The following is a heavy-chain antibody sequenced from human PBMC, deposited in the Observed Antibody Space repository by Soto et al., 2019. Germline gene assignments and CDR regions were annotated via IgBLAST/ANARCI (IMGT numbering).Heavy chain of an antibody. CDR3: ARQGAAGGNYYYYGMDV. CDR1: GYSFTSYG. CDR2: IDPSDSYT. J-gene: IGHJ6*02. Sequence: GKSPKISCKGSGYSFTSYGISWVRQIPGKGLEWMGRIDPSDSYTNYSPSFQGHVTISADKSISTAYLQWSSLKASGTAMFYCARQGAAGGNYYYYGMDVWGQGTTVTVSS. D-gene: IGHD6-13*01. V-gene: IGHV5-10-1*01.